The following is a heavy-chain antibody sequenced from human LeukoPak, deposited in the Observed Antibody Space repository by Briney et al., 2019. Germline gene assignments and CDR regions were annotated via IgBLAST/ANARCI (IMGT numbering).Heavy chain of an antibody. V-gene: IGHV4-30-2*01. Sequence: SETLSLTCTVSGGSISSGGYYWSWIRQPPGKGLEWIGYIYHSGSTYYNPSLKSRVTISVDRSENQFSLKLSSVTAADTAVYYCARGYPTRGIAARQGEDAFDIWGQGTMVTVSS. CDR3: ARGYPTRGIAARQGEDAFDI. CDR2: IYHSGST. J-gene: IGHJ3*02. D-gene: IGHD6-6*01. CDR1: GGSISSGGYY.